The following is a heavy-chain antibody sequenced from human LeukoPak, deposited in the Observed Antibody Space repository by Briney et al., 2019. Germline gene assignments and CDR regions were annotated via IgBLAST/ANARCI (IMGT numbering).Heavy chain of an antibody. J-gene: IGHJ4*02. CDR3: ARGLMVRGVLAYFDY. D-gene: IGHD3-10*01. CDR1: GGSISSYY. Sequence: SETLSLTCTASGGSISSYYWSWIRQPPGKGLEWIGYIYYSGSTNYNPSLKSRGTISVDTSKNQFSLKLSSVTAADAAVYYCARGLMVRGVLAYFDYWGQGTLVTVSS. V-gene: IGHV4-59*01. CDR2: IYYSGST.